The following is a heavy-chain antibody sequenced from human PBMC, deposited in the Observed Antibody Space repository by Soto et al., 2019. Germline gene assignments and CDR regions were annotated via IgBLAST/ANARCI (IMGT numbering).Heavy chain of an antibody. CDR1: GGSISSGGYY. Sequence: SETLSLTCTVSGGSISSGGYYWSWIRQHPGKGLEWIGYIYYSGSTYYNPSPKSRVTISVDTSKNQFSLKLSSVTAADTAVYYSAIGRFIAAAGARSEGENYYCFYGMDVWGQGTTVTVSS. D-gene: IGHD6-13*01. J-gene: IGHJ6*02. CDR3: AIGRFIAAAGARSEGENYYCFYGMDV. CDR2: IYYSGST. V-gene: IGHV4-31*03.